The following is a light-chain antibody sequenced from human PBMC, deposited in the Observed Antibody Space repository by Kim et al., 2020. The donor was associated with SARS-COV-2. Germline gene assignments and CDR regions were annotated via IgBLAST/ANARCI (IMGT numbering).Light chain of an antibody. CDR2: DAS. J-gene: IGKJ5*01. CDR1: QDISNY. V-gene: IGKV1-33*01. Sequence: DIQMTHSPSSLSASVGDIFTITCQASQDISNYLNWYQQKPGKAPKLLIYDASNLETGVPSRFSGSGSGTDFTFTISSLQPEDIATYYCQQYDNLPITFGQGTRLEIK. CDR3: QQYDNLPIT.